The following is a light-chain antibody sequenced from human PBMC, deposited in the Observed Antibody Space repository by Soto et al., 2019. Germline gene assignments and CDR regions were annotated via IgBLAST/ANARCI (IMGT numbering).Light chain of an antibody. CDR2: DAS. Sequence: EFVLTQSPGTLSLSPGERATLSCRASQTVRNNYLAWYQQKPGQAPKLLIYDASSRATGIPDRFSGGGSGTDFILTISRLEPDDFAVYYCQQFSSYPLTFGGGTKVEIK. J-gene: IGKJ4*01. CDR1: QTVRNNY. CDR3: QQFSSYPLT. V-gene: IGKV3-20*01.